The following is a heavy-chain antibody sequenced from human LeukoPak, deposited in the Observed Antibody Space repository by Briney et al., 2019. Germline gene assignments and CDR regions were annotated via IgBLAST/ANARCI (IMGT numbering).Heavy chain of an antibody. V-gene: IGHV4-30-2*01. CDR3: ARARYDSSADYYFDY. Sequence: TLSLACAVSGGSISSGGFSWSWIRQPPGKGLEWIGYIYDSGSTYYNPSLKSRVTISVDRSKNQFSLKLSSVTAADTAVYYCARARYDSSADYYFDYWGQGTLVTVSS. D-gene: IGHD3-22*01. J-gene: IGHJ4*02. CDR2: IYDSGST. CDR1: GGSISSGGFS.